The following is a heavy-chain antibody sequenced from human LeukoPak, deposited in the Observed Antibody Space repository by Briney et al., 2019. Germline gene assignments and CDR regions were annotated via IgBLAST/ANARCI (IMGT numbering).Heavy chain of an antibody. D-gene: IGHD2-21*02. CDR1: GGTFSSHA. CDR3: TRVEAYCGGDCSFDY. V-gene: IGHV1-69*01. CDR2: IIPIFGRA. J-gene: IGHJ4*02. Sequence: ASAKVSCKASGGTFSSHAISWVRQAPGQGLEWMGGIIPIFGRANYAQKFQGRVTITADESTSTAYMKLSSLRSEDTAVYYCTRVEAYCGGDCSFDYWGQGTLVNVSS.